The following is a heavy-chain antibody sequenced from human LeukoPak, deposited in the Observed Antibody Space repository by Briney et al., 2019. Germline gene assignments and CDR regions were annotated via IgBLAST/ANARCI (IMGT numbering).Heavy chain of an antibody. CDR3: ASEFGGRKTIYYYYGMDV. Sequence: PGGSLRLSCAASGFTFSSYSMNWVRQAPGKGLEWVSYISSSSSTIYYADSVKGRFTISRDNAKNSLYLQMNSLRAEDTAVYYCASEFGGRKTIYYYYGMDVWGQGTTVTVSS. V-gene: IGHV3-48*04. D-gene: IGHD1-1*01. J-gene: IGHJ6*02. CDR2: ISSSSSTI. CDR1: GFTFSSYS.